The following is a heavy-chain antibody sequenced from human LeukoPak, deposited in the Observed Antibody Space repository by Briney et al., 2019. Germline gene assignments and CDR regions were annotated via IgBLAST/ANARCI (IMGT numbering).Heavy chain of an antibody. CDR2: IYDSGST. V-gene: IGHV4-38-2*02. CDR3: ARAGGYSGYDRFDY. CDR1: GYSISSGYY. Sequence: SETLSLTCTVSGYSISSGYYWGWIRQPPGKGLEWIGSIYDSGSTYYNPSLKSRVTISVDTSKNQFSLKLSSVTAADTAVYYCARAGGYSGYDRFDYWGQGTLVTVS. D-gene: IGHD5-12*01. J-gene: IGHJ4*02.